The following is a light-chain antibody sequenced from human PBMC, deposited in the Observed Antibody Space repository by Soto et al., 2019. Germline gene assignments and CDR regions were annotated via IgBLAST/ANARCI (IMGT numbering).Light chain of an antibody. V-gene: IGKV3-20*01. J-gene: IGKJ3*01. Sequence: EIVLTQSPGTLSLSPGERATLSCSASQSVSANYLAWYQQKPGQAPRLLIYGAYSRATGIPDRFSGSGSGTDFTRTISRLEPEDVAVYFCQRHESSPFTFGPGTKVDV. CDR1: QSVSANY. CDR2: GAY. CDR3: QRHESSPFT.